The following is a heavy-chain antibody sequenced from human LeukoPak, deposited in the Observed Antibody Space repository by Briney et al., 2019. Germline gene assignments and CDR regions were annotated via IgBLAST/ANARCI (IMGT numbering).Heavy chain of an antibody. Sequence: SETLSLTRTVSGGSISSSSYYWGWIRQPPGKGLEWIGSIYYSGSTYYNPSLKSRVTISVDTSKNQFSLKLSSVTAADTAVYYCARTFWSGSYYYYGMDVWGQGTTVTVSS. D-gene: IGHD3-3*01. CDR1: GGSISSSSYY. CDR3: ARTFWSGSYYYYGMDV. CDR2: IYYSGST. V-gene: IGHV4-39*01. J-gene: IGHJ6*02.